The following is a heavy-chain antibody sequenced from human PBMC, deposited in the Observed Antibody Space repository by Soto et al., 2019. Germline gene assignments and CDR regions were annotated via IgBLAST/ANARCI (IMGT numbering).Heavy chain of an antibody. CDR3: AKSGLDESSDYYPYGMDV. CDR1: GFTFDDYA. Sequence: EVQLVESGGGLVQPGRSLRLSCAASGFTFDDYAMHWVRQAPGKGLEWVSGISWNSGSIGYADSVKGRFTISRDNAKNSLYLRMNSLRAEDTALYYFAKSGLDESSDYYPYGMDVWCQGTTVTVSS. J-gene: IGHJ6*02. V-gene: IGHV3-9*01. D-gene: IGHD3-22*01. CDR2: ISWNSGSI.